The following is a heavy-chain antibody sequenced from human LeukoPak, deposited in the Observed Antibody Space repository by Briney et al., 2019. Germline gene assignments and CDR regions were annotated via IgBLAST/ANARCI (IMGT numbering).Heavy chain of an antibody. CDR3: ARYSSSWWSFDY. J-gene: IGHJ4*02. D-gene: IGHD6-13*01. Sequence: SETLSLTCTVSGGSISSYYWSWIRQPPGKGLEWIGYIYYSGSTSYNPSLKSRVTISVDTSKNQFSLKLSSVTAADTAVYYCARYSSSWWSFDYWGQGTLVTVSS. V-gene: IGHV4-59*01. CDR2: IYYSGST. CDR1: GGSISSYY.